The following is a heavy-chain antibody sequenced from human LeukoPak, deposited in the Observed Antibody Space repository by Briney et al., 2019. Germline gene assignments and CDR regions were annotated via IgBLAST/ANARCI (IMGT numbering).Heavy chain of an antibody. J-gene: IGHJ6*02. CDR1: GYTFTSYY. Sequence: ASVKVSCKASGYTFTSYYMHWVRQAPGQGLEWMGIINPSGGSTSYAQKFQGRVTMTRDTSTSTVYMELSSLRSEDTAVYYCAWAPCSTSCSYYYYYGMDVWGQGTTVTVSS. CDR2: INPSGGST. CDR3: AWAPCSTSCSYYYYYGMDV. V-gene: IGHV1-46*01. D-gene: IGHD2-2*01.